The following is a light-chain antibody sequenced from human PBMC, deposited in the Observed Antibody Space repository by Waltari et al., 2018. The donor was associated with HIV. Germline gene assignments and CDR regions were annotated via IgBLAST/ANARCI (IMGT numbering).Light chain of an antibody. CDR2: GNT. Sequence: QSVMTQPPSASGTPGQRVTVSWSGRNSNSGSNTVNWYQQLPGTAPKLLIYGNTQWHSGVPDRFSGSKSGTSASLAISGLQSEDEADYYCAAWDDSLNGEVVFGGGTKLTVL. CDR3: AAWDDSLNGEVV. J-gene: IGLJ2*01. CDR1: NSNSGSNT. V-gene: IGLV1-44*01.